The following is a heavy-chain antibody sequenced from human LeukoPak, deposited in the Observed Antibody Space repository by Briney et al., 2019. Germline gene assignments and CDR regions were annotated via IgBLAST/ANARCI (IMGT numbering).Heavy chain of an antibody. V-gene: IGHV3-30-3*01. CDR3: ARALGNSTGDY. CDR1: GFTFSSYA. Sequence: PGGSLRLSCAASGFTFSSYAMHWVRQAPGKGLEWVAVISYDGSNKYYADSVKGRFTISRDNSKNTLYLQMNSLRAEDTAVYYCARALGNSTGDYWGQGTLVTVSS. D-gene: IGHD7-27*01. CDR2: ISYDGSNK. J-gene: IGHJ4*02.